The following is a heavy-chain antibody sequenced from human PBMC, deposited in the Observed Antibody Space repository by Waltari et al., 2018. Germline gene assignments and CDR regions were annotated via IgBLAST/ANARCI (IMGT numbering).Heavy chain of an antibody. CDR3: ARDPGIAMAGSIYGGWYFDL. Sequence: QVQLQQWGAGLLKPSETLSLTCAVYGGSFSGYYWSWIRQPPGKGLEWIGEINHSGSTNYNPSLKSRVTISVDTSKNQFSLKLSSVTAADTAVYYCARDPGIAMAGSIYGGWYFDLWGRGTLVTVSS. CDR1: GGSFSGYY. D-gene: IGHD6-19*01. J-gene: IGHJ2*01. V-gene: IGHV4-34*01. CDR2: INHSGST.